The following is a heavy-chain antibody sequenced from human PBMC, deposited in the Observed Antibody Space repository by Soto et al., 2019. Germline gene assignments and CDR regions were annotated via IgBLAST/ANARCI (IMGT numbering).Heavy chain of an antibody. J-gene: IGHJ4*02. CDR3: ASGTPQTYYYDSSGYYDY. V-gene: IGHV4-39*01. CDR1: GGSISSSSYY. Sequence: SETLSLTCTVSGGSISSSSYYWGWIRQPPGKGLEWIGSIYYSGSTYYNPSLKSRVTISEDTSKNQFSLKLSSVTAADTAVYYCASGTPQTYYYDSSGYYDYWGQGTLVTVSS. CDR2: IYYSGST. D-gene: IGHD3-22*01.